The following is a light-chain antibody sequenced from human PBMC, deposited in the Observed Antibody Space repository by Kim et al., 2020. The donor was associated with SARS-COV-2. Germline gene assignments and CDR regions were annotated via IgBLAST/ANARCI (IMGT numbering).Light chain of an antibody. CDR2: DAA. CDR1: QSVSSY. CDR3: QQRSNWPPALT. Sequence: PGERATLTCRASQSVSSYVAWYQQKPGQAPRLLIYDAANRATGIPARFSGSGSGTDFTLTISSLEPEDFAVYYCQQRSNWPPALTFGGGTKVDIK. V-gene: IGKV3-11*01. J-gene: IGKJ4*01.